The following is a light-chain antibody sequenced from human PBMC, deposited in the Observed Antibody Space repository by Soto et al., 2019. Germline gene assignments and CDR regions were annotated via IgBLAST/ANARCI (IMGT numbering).Light chain of an antibody. Sequence: DIQMTQSPSSLSASVGDRVTITCRASQSISNYLNWYQQKPGKAPKLLMFGASSLQSGVPSRFSGGGSGTDFTLTISSLQPEDFATYYCQQSYSTPRTFGQGTKVDIK. CDR3: QQSYSTPRT. CDR1: QSISNY. V-gene: IGKV1-39*01. J-gene: IGKJ1*01. CDR2: GAS.